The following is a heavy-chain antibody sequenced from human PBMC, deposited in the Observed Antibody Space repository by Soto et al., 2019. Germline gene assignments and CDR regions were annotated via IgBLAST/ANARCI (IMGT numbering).Heavy chain of an antibody. CDR1: GYSFTRYW. J-gene: IGHJ3*02. D-gene: IGHD2-15*01. V-gene: IGHV5-10-1*01. CDR3: ARRPNYCSGGSCTGAFDI. CDR2: IDPSDSYT. Sequence: PGESLKISCKGSGYSFTRYWISWVRQMPGKSQEWMGRIDPSDSYTNYSPSFQGHVTISADKSISTAYLQWSSLKASDTAMYYCARRPNYCSGGSCTGAFDIWGQGTMVTVSS.